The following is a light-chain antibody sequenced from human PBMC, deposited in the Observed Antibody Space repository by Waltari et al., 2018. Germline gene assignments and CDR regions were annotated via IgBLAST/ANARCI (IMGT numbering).Light chain of an antibody. CDR1: GSNLGAGYA. Sequence: QSVLTQPPSVSGAPGQRVSISCTGSGSNLGAGYAIPRYQQHPGKAPKLLIYGTSTRPPGVPDRFFGSQSGTSASLAITALQAEDEAEYYCQSYDTSLSVVFGGGTKLTVL. J-gene: IGLJ2*01. CDR3: QSYDTSLSVV. CDR2: GTS. V-gene: IGLV1-40*01.